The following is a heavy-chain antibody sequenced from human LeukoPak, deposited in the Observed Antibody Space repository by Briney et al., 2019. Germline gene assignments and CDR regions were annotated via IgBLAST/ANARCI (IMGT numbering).Heavy chain of an antibody. Sequence: PGGSLRLSCAASGFTFSSYAMSWVRQAPGKGLEWVSAISGSGGSTYYADSVKGRFTISRDNSKNTLYLQMNSLRAEDTAVYYCARGRTHFDWKAAFDIWGQGTMVTVSS. CDR3: ARGRTHFDWKAAFDI. CDR1: GFTFSSYA. CDR2: ISGSGGST. V-gene: IGHV3-23*01. J-gene: IGHJ3*02. D-gene: IGHD3-9*01.